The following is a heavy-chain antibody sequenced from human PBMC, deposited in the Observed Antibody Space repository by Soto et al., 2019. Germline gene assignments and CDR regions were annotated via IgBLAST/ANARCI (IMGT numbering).Heavy chain of an antibody. Sequence: PSETLSLTCTVSGGSFSSGDYYWSWIRRAPGKGLEWIGSINSSGSTFSNPSLKSRVTLSVDTSKNQFSLKLTSVTAADTAPYYCSRRAPEGFDPWGQGTLVTVSS. CDR1: GGSFSSGDYY. V-gene: IGHV4-39*01. CDR2: INSSGST. CDR3: SRRAPEGFDP. J-gene: IGHJ5*02.